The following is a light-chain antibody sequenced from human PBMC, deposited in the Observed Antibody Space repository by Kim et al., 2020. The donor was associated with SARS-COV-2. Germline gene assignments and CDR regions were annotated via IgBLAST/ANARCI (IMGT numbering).Light chain of an antibody. J-gene: IGLJ3*02. CDR2: EDN. CDR1: CSGGGHFDL. V-gene: IGLV2-23*01. Sequence: GRAVSSACRGTCSGGGHFDLVAGCGQYPGEATKGVVCEDNKRPSGVSDRFSGSKSGNTASLTISGLQADDEAAYYCCSYTGRNTWMFGGGTKVTVL. CDR3: CSYTGRNTWM.